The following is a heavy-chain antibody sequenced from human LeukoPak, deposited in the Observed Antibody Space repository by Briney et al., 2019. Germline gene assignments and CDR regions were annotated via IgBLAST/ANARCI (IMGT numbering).Heavy chain of an antibody. J-gene: IGHJ4*02. CDR3: AREGDQRKYSSGWYGY. V-gene: IGHV3-66*01. CDR1: GFTFSSNF. D-gene: IGHD6-19*01. Sequence: LSCAASGFTFSSNFMSWVRQAXGKGLXWVSXXYSGGSTYYADSVKGRFTISRDNSKNTLYLQMNSLRAEDTAVYYCAREGDQRKYSSGWYGYWGQGTLVTVSS. CDR2: XYSGGST.